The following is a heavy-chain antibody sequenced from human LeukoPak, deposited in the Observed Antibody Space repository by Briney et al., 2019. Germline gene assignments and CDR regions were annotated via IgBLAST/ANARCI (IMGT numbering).Heavy chain of an antibody. Sequence: SETLSLTCTVSGGSISSYYWSWIRQPPGKGLEWIGYIYYNGSTNYNPSLKSRVTISVDTSKNQFSLKLSSVTAADTAVYYCARGSDCSSTSCYLTYYYYYGMDVWGQGTTVTVSS. CDR2: IYYNGST. D-gene: IGHD2-2*01. V-gene: IGHV4-59*01. CDR1: GGSISSYY. CDR3: ARGSDCSSTSCYLTYYYYYGMDV. J-gene: IGHJ6*02.